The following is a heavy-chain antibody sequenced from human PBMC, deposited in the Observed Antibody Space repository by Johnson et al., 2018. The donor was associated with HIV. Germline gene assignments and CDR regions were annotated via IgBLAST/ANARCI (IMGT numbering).Heavy chain of an antibody. D-gene: IGHD2-8*01. CDR1: GFTFSSYW. CDR3: ARDLRLSYDAFDI. Sequence: VQLVESGGGLVQPGGSLRLSCAASGFTFSSYWMSWVRQAPGKGLEWVANIKQDGSEKYYVDSVKGRFTISRDNAKNSLYLQMNSLRAEDTAVYYCARDLRLSYDAFDIWGQGTMVTVSS. J-gene: IGHJ3*02. V-gene: IGHV3-7*01. CDR2: IKQDGSEK.